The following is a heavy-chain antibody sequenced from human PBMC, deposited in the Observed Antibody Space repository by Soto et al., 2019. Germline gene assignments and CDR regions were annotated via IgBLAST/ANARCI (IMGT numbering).Heavy chain of an antibody. J-gene: IGHJ4*02. D-gene: IGHD6-6*01. CDR3: AKDSPISIAARPYYFDY. V-gene: IGHV3-23*01. CDR2: ISGSGGST. CDR1: GFTFSSYA. Sequence: EVQLLESGGGLVQPGGSLRLSCAASGFTFSSYAMSWVRQAPGKGLEWVSAISGSGGSTYYADSVKGRFTISRDNSKNTLYLQMNSLRAEDTAVYYCAKDSPISIAARPYYFDYWGQGTLVTVSS.